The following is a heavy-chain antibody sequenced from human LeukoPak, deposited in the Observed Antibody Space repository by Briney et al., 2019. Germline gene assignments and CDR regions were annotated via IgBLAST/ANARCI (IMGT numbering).Heavy chain of an antibody. Sequence: ASVKVPCKASGYTFTSYGISWVRQAPGQGLEWMGWISAYNGNTNYAQKLQGRVTMTTDTSTSTAHMELRSLRSYDTAVYYCARVDPYGPGPYWGQGTLVTVSS. CDR3: ARVDPYGPGPY. D-gene: IGHD3-10*01. CDR2: ISAYNGNT. V-gene: IGHV1-18*01. J-gene: IGHJ4*02. CDR1: GYTFTSYG.